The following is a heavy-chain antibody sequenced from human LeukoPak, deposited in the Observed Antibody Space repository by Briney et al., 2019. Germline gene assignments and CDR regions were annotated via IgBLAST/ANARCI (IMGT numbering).Heavy chain of an antibody. CDR1: GFTFSSYW. V-gene: IGHV3-7*01. CDR2: IKQDGSEK. CDR3: ARASDSNLNWFDP. D-gene: IGHD3-22*01. J-gene: IGHJ5*02. Sequence: GGSLRLSCAASGFTFSSYWMSWVRQAPGKGLEWVANIKQDGSEKYYVDPVKGRFTISRDNAKNSLYLQMNSLRAEDTAVYYCARASDSNLNWFDPWGQGTLVTVSS.